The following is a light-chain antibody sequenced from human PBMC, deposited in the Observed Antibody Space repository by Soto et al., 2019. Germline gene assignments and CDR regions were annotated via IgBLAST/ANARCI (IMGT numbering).Light chain of an antibody. V-gene: IGKV3-11*01. CDR2: DAS. CDR3: QQRSNWPPWT. CDR1: QSVSSNY. J-gene: IGKJ1*01. Sequence: ESVLTQSPGTLSLSPGERAALSCRASQSVSSNYLAWYQQKPGQAPRLLIYDASNRATGIPARFSGSGSGTDFTLTISSLEPEDFAVYYCQQRSNWPPWTFGQGTKV.